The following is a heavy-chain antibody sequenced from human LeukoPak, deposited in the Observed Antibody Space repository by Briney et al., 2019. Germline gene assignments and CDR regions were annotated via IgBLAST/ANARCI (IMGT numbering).Heavy chain of an antibody. CDR2: IYYSGST. CDR3: ARGYCSGGSCLPDY. Sequence: SETLSLTCTVSGGSISSYYWSWIRQPPGKGLEWIGYIYYSGSTNYNPSLKSRVTISVDTSKNQFSLKLSSVTAADTAVYYCARGYCSGGSCLPDYWGQGTLVTVSS. D-gene: IGHD2-15*01. CDR1: GGSISSYY. V-gene: IGHV4-59*01. J-gene: IGHJ4*02.